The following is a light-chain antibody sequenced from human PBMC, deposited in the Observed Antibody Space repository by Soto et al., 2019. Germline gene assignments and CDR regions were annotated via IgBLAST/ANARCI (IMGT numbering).Light chain of an antibody. CDR1: SSDVGGYNY. CDR2: DVS. Sequence: QSALTQPGSVSGSPGQSITISCTGTSSDVGGYNYVSWYQQRPGKAPKLMIYDVSNRPSGVSNRFSGSKSGNTASLTISGLQAEDEADYYCSSYTSSSTFYVFGTGTKLTVL. CDR3: SSYTSSSTFYV. V-gene: IGLV2-14*01. J-gene: IGLJ1*01.